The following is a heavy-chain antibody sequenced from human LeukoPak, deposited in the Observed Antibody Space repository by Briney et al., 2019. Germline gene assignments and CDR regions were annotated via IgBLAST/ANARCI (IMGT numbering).Heavy chain of an antibody. CDR1: GYTFTGYY. CDR3: AREIRQQLVPGRVVEYYYYYYGMDV. CDR2: INPNSGGT. V-gene: IGHV1-2*03. Sequence: LEASVKVSCKASGYTFTGYYMHWVRQAPGQGLEWMGWINPNSGGTNYAQKFQGRVTMTRDTSISTAYMELSRLRSDDTAVYYCAREIRQQLVPGRVVEYYYYYYGMDVWGQGTTVTVSS. J-gene: IGHJ6*02. D-gene: IGHD6-13*01.